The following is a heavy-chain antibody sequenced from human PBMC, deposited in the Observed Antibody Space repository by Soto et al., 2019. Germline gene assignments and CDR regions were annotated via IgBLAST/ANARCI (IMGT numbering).Heavy chain of an antibody. D-gene: IGHD5-12*01. J-gene: IGHJ6*02. V-gene: IGHV3-23*01. CDR3: AKDHGWLPTDYYGMDV. CDR1: GFTFSSYA. CDR2: IGGSGGST. Sequence: GGSLRLSCAASGFTFSSYAMSWVRQAPGKGLEWVSAIGGSGGSTYYADSVKGRFTISRDNSKNTLYLQMNSLRAEDTAVYYCAKDHGWLPTDYYGMDVWGQGTTVTVSS.